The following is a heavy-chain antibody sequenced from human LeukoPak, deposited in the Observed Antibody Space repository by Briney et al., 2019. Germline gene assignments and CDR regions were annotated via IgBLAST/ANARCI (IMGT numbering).Heavy chain of an antibody. J-gene: IGHJ5*02. D-gene: IGHD6-13*01. CDR1: GDSVSSNSAA. V-gene: IGHV6-1*01. CDR2: TYYRSKWYN. CDR3: ARAGRQRYSSSWYNNWFDP. Sequence: SQTLSLTCAISGDSVSSNSAAWNWIRQSPSRGLEWLGRTYYRSKWYNDYAVSVKSRITINPDTSKNQFSLQLNSVTPEDTAVYYCARAGRQRYSSSWYNNWFDPWGQGTLVTVSS.